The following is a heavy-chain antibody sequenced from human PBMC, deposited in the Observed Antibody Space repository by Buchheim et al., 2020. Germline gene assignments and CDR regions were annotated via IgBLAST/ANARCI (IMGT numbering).Heavy chain of an antibody. D-gene: IGHD6-13*01. J-gene: IGHJ5*02. V-gene: IGHV3-30*18. CDR2: ISYDGSNK. Sequence: QVQLVESGGGVVQPGRSLRLSCAASGFTFSSYGMHWVRQAPGKGLEWVAVISYDGSNKYYADSVKGRFTISRDNSKNTLYLQMNSLRAEDTAVYSCEKDDGYSSFRDTRVDPWGQGTL. CDR3: EKDDGYSSFRDTRVDP. CDR1: GFTFSSYG.